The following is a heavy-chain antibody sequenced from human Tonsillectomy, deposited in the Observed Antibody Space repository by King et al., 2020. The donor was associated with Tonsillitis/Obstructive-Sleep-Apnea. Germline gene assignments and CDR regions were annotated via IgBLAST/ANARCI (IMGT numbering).Heavy chain of an antibody. CDR3: ARDSCSSTSCYFDS. CDR2: IYYSGST. D-gene: IGHD2-2*01. CDR1: GGSISSGGSY. Sequence: QLQEPGPGLVKPSQTLSLTCTVSGGSISSGGSYWSWIRQHPGQGLEWIGYIYYSGSTYYNPSLKSRVTISVDTSKKQFSLNLSSVTAADTAVYYCARDSCSSTSCYFDSWGQGTLVTVSS. V-gene: IGHV4-31*03. J-gene: IGHJ4*02.